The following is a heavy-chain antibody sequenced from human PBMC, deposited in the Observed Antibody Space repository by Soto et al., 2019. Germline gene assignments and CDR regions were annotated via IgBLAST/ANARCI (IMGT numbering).Heavy chain of an antibody. Sequence: GGSLRLSCAASGFTFSSYAMSWVRQAPGKGLEWVSAISGSGGSTYYADSVKGRFTISRDNSKDTLYLQMNSLRAEDTAVYYCAKDGVVAVAATRALDYFDYWGQGTLVTVSS. CDR1: GFTFSSYA. J-gene: IGHJ4*02. CDR3: AKDGVVAVAATRALDYFDY. V-gene: IGHV3-23*01. CDR2: ISGSGGST. D-gene: IGHD2-15*01.